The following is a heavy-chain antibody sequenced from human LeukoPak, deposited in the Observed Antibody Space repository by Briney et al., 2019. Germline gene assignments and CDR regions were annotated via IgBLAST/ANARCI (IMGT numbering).Heavy chain of an antibody. CDR2: INQDGSET. V-gene: IGHV3-7*05. Sequence: GGSLRLSCAASGFMFSNYWMNWVRQAPGKGHEWVANINQDGSETYYLGSVRGRFTLSRDNAKNSLYLQMSSLRAEDTAVYYCATTRYDAFDIWGQGTMVTVSS. J-gene: IGHJ3*02. D-gene: IGHD4-17*01. CDR1: GFMFSNYW. CDR3: ATTRYDAFDI.